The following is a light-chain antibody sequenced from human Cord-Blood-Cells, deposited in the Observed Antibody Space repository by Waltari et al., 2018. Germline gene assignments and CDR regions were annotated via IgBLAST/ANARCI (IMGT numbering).Light chain of an antibody. CDR2: GAS. J-gene: IGKJ2*01. Sequence: EIVLTQSPGTLSLSPGERATLSCRASQSVSSSYLAWYQQKPGQAPRLLIYGASSRATGIPDRFSVSGSGTDFTLTISRLEPEDFAVYYGQQYGSSPYTFGQGTKLEIK. V-gene: IGKV3-20*01. CDR3: QQYGSSPYT. CDR1: QSVSSSY.